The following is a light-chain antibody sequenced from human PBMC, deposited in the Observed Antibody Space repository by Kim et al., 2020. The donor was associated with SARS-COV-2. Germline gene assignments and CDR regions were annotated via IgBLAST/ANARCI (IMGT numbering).Light chain of an antibody. Sequence: DILMTQSPSSLSASVGDRVTMTCRASEDINNYLALYKQKPGKVPELLIYAASTLRSGVPSRFSGSGSGTDFTLTISGLQPEDVAVYYCQKYNSVPPLTFGGGTTVEIK. CDR2: AAS. CDR3: QKYNSVPPLT. CDR1: EDINNY. J-gene: IGKJ4*01. V-gene: IGKV1-27*01.